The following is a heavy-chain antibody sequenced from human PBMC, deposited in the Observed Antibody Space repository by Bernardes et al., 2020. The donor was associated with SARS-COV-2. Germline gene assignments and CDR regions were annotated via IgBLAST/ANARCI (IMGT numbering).Heavy chain of an antibody. D-gene: IGHD3-3*02. CDR2: ISAGGVTT. J-gene: IGHJ4*02. CDR3: AKQPSFFSETYHGIDY. Sequence: GGSLRLSCAASGFTFSSYAMSWVRQAPGEGLEWVAGISAGGVTTYSADSVKGRFTISRDNSKNTLYLQMNSLRAEDTALYFCAKQPSFFSETYHGIDYWGQGPLVTVSS. V-gene: IGHV3-23*01. CDR1: GFTFSSYA.